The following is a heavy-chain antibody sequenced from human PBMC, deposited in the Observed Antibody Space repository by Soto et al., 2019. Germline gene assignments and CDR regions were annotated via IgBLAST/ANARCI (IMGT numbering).Heavy chain of an antibody. CDR3: ARGSSWWPNWFDP. D-gene: IGHD6-13*01. CDR1: GGSFSGYY. CDR2: INHSGST. J-gene: IGHJ5*02. Sequence: SETLSLTCAVYGGSFSGYYWSWIRQPPGKGLEWIGEINHSGSTNYNPSLKSRVTISVDTSKNQFSLKLNSVTAADTAVYYCARGSSWWPNWFDPWGQGTLVTVSS. V-gene: IGHV4-34*01.